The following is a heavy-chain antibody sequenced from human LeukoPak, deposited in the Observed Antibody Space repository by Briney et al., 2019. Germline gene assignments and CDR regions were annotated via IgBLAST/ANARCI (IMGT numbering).Heavy chain of an antibody. CDR2: ISEIGTT. Sequence: PSQTLSLTCTIFGDSIKNEDYYWNWIRQPPGKGLEWIGYISEIGTTYYNPSLESRVTISVDKSKNQFSLRLSSVTAADTAVYYCARDGPGDARPYYFDSWGQGILVTVSS. J-gene: IGHJ4*02. CDR3: ARDGPGDARPYYFDS. CDR1: GDSIKNEDYY. D-gene: IGHD2-21*02. V-gene: IGHV4-30-2*01.